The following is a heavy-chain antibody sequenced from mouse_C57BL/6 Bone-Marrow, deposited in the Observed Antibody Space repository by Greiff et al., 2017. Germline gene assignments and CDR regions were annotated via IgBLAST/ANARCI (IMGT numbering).Heavy chain of an antibody. CDR1: GFTFSDYG. J-gene: IGHJ4*01. Sequence: DVKLVESGGGLVKPGGSLKLSCAASGFTFSDYGMHWVRQAPEKGLEWVAYISSGSSTIYYADTVKGRFTISRDNAKNTLFLQMTSLRSEDTAMYYCARISYYGSSPLAMDYWGQGTSVTVSS. CDR2: ISSGSSTI. D-gene: IGHD1-1*01. V-gene: IGHV5-17*01. CDR3: ARISYYGSSPLAMDY.